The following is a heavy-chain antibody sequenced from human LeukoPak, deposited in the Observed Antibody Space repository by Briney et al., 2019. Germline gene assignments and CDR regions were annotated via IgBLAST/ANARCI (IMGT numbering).Heavy chain of an antibody. Sequence: SETLSLTCAVSGYSISSGYYWGWIRQPPGKGLEWIGSIYHSGSTYYSPSLESRVTISVDTSKNQFSLKLSSVTAADTAVYYCARQRSSGWYIWGQGTLVTVSS. CDR3: ARQRSSGWYI. J-gene: IGHJ4*02. D-gene: IGHD6-19*01. CDR1: GYSISSGYY. CDR2: IYHSGST. V-gene: IGHV4-38-2*01.